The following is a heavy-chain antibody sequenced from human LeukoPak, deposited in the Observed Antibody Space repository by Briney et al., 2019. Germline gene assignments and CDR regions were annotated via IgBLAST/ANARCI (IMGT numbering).Heavy chain of an antibody. D-gene: IGHD3-22*01. CDR1: GYSFTSYW. J-gene: IGHJ4*02. CDR3: ARSRRSYYDSSGASLGPVDY. Sequence: GESLKISCKGSGYSFTSYWIGWVRQMPGKGLEWMGIIYPGDSDTRYSPSFQGQVTISADKSISTAYLQWSSLKASDTAMYYCARSRRSYYDSSGASLGPVDYWGQGTLVTVSS. V-gene: IGHV5-51*01. CDR2: IYPGDSDT.